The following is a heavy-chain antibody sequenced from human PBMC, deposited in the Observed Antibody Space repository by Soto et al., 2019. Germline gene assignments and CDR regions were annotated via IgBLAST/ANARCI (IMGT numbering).Heavy chain of an antibody. Sequence: PSETLSRTCTVSGDSVSSASFYWIWIRQAPGKGLEWIGFIYFSGSTNYNPSLKSRVTMSLDTSKNQFSLNLSSVTPADTGVYYCASVNSGRNWFDQWGPGTLVTVSS. CDR2: IYFSGST. J-gene: IGHJ5*02. V-gene: IGHV4-61*01. CDR3: ASVNSGRNWFDQ. D-gene: IGHD6-19*01. CDR1: GDSVSSASFY.